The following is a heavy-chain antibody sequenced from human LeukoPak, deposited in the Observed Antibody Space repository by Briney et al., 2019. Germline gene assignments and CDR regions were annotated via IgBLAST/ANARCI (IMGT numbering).Heavy chain of an antibody. J-gene: IGHJ4*02. CDR3: ARLRGSSGWYYFDS. Sequence: GGSLRLSRVASGFTFDPYSMNWVRQAPGKGLEWVSSIDGISKAIHYAESVKGRFTVSRDNAKNSLYLQMNSLRAEDTAVYYCARLRGSSGWYYFDSWGQGTLVTVSS. CDR2: IDGISKAI. CDR1: GFTFDPYS. V-gene: IGHV3-21*01. D-gene: IGHD6-19*01.